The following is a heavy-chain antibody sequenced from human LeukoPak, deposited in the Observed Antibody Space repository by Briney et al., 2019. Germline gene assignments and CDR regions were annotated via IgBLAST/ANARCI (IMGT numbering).Heavy chain of an antibody. D-gene: IGHD1-1*01. CDR3: VKEYGTIGTGGAYLDA. Sequence: PGRSLRLSCAASGFTFSNYVMHWVRQAPGKGLEWMTFIQYDERNKKYADSVKGRFTISRDNSKNTLYLQMNSRRTEDTAIYYCVKEYGTIGTGGAYLDAWGQGTLVTVSS. CDR1: GFTFSNYV. V-gene: IGHV3-30*02. J-gene: IGHJ5*02. CDR2: IQYDERNK.